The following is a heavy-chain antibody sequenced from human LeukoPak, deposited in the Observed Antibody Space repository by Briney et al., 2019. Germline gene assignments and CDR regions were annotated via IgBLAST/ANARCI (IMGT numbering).Heavy chain of an antibody. CDR1: GFTFSSYS. Sequence: GGSLRLSCAASGFTFSSYSMNWVRQAPGKGLEWVSSISSSSSYIYCADSVKGRFTISRDNAKNSLYLQMNSLRAEDTAVYYCAILYQTDAFDIWGQGTMVTVSS. J-gene: IGHJ3*02. D-gene: IGHD2-2*01. CDR2: ISSSSSYI. CDR3: AILYQTDAFDI. V-gene: IGHV3-21*01.